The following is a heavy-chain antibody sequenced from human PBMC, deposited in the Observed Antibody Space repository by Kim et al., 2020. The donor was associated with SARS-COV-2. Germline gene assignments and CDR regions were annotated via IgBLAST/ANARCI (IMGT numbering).Heavy chain of an antibody. J-gene: IGHJ5*02. CDR3: AKLYYDFWSGYIHGEKNWFDP. CDR2: IYYSGST. Sequence: SETLSLTCTVSGGSISSCSYYWGWIRQPPGKGLEWIGSIYYSGSTYYNPSLKSRVTISVDTSKNQFSLKLSSVTAADTAVYYCAKLYYDFWSGYIHGEKNWFDPWGQGTLVTVSS. V-gene: IGHV4-39*01. D-gene: IGHD3-3*01. CDR1: GGSISSCSYY.